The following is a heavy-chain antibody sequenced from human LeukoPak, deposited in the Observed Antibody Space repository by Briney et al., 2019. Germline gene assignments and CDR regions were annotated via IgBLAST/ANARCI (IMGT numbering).Heavy chain of an antibody. D-gene: IGHD3-10*01. Sequence: GGSLRLSCAASGFTSSSFSMNWVRQAPGKGLEGVSSISSRNTYIYYTDSVRGRFTISRDNAKNSLYLQMNSLRAEDTAVYYCARDPVTYYYGSGSATIAVAAPLGYYYYGMDVWGQGTTVTVSS. CDR3: ARDPVTYYYGSGSATIAVAAPLGYYYYGMDV. CDR2: ISSRNTYI. J-gene: IGHJ6*02. CDR1: GFTSSSFS. V-gene: IGHV3-21*01.